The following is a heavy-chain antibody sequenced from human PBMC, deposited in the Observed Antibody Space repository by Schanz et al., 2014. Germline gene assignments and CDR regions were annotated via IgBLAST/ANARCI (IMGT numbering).Heavy chain of an antibody. Sequence: EVQVVESGGDLVQPGGSLRLSCAASGFTFSNYGMSWVRQAPGKGLEWVSTISASGSATYYADSVKGRLTISRDNSKNTVYLQMSSLRVEDTAVYYCARDKGGYYPFDYWGQGTLVTVSS. V-gene: IGHV3-23*04. CDR3: ARDKGGYYPFDY. D-gene: IGHD3-3*01. CDR1: GFTFSNYG. J-gene: IGHJ4*02. CDR2: ISASGSAT.